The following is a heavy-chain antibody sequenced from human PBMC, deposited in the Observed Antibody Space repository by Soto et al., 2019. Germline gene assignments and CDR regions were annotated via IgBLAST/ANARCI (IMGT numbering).Heavy chain of an antibody. CDR1: GFTFGASA. J-gene: IGHJ6*02. V-gene: IGHV3-73*01. CDR2: IGSKGETYAT. Sequence: GGSLRLSCAASGFTFGASALQWVRQASGKGLEWLGRIGSKGETYATTYAASVKGRFTISRDDSKKTAYLQMNSLKTEDTAVYYCTTDVGLRYFDWSYYYGMDVWGQGTTVTVSS. CDR3: TTDVGLRYFDWSYYYGMDV. D-gene: IGHD3-9*01.